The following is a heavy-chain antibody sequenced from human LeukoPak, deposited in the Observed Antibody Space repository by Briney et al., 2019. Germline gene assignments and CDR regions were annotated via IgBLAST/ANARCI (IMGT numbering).Heavy chain of an antibody. CDR1: GTTLINHS. CDR2: MSSSGSYI. J-gene: IGHJ4*02. V-gene: IGHV3-21*01. Sequence: GGSLRLSCAASGTTLINHSMNWVRQAPGRGLEWVSSMSSSGSYIYYADSVKGRFTISRDNAGLYLQMNSLRAEDTAVYYCAWLPYDIVTDLDYWGQGTLVTASS. CDR3: AWLPYDIVTDLDY. D-gene: IGHD3-9*01.